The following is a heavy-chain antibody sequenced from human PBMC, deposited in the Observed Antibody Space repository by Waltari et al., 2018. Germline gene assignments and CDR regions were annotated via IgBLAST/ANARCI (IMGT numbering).Heavy chain of an antibody. D-gene: IGHD3-22*01. CDR2: IYYSGST. CDR3: ARSYSSGPPFDY. CDR1: GGSISSYY. J-gene: IGHJ4*02. V-gene: IGHV4-59*08. Sequence: QVQLQESGPGLVKPSETLSLTCTVSGGSISSYYWSWIRQPPGKGLEWIGYIYYSGSTNYNPSLKSRVTISVDTSKNQFSLKLSSVTAADTAVYYCARSYSSGPPFDYWGQGTLVTVSS.